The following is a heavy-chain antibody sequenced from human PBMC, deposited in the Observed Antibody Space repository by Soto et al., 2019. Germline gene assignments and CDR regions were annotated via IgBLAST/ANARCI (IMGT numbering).Heavy chain of an antibody. J-gene: IGHJ4*02. V-gene: IGHV4-4*02. Sequence: SETLSLTCAVSNGSISSSNWWSWVRQPPGKGLEWIGEIYHSGSTNYNPSLKSRVTISVDKSKNQFSLKLSSVTAADTAVYYCASAGDQNSDLFDEWGQGTLVTGSS. D-gene: IGHD3-9*01. CDR2: IYHSGST. CDR1: NGSISSSNW. CDR3: ASAGDQNSDLFDE.